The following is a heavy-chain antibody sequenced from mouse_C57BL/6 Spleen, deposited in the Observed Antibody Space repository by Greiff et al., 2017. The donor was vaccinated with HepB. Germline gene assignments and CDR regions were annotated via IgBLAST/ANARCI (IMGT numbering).Heavy chain of an antibody. D-gene: IGHD1-1*01. J-gene: IGHJ1*03. CDR2: IHPNSGST. CDR3: AREGDYYGSRGWYFDV. CDR1: GYTFTSYW. Sequence: VQLQQSGAELVKPGASVKLSCKASGYTFTSYWMHWVKQRPGQGLEWIGMIHPNSGSTNYNEKFKSKATLTVDKSSSTAYMQLSSLTSEDSAVYYCAREGDYYGSRGWYFDVWGTGTTVTVSS. V-gene: IGHV1-64*01.